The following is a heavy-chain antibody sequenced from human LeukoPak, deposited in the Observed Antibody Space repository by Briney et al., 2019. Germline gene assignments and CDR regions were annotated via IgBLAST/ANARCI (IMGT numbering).Heavy chain of an antibody. V-gene: IGHV1-2*02. J-gene: IGHJ4*02. Sequence: WASVKVSCKASGYTFTGYYMHWVRQAPGQGLEWMGWINSNSGDTSYAQKFQGRVTMTRDTSITTAFMELSTLKSDDTAVYYCSTRRGYNFGSDSWGQGTLVTVSS. CDR1: GYTFTGYY. CDR3: STRRGYNFGSDS. CDR2: INSNSGDT. D-gene: IGHD5-18*01.